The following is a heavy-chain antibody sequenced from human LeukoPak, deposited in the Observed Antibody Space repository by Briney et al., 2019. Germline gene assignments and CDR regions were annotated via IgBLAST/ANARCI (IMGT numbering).Heavy chain of an antibody. CDR2: IYHSGST. V-gene: IGHV4-38-2*02. Sequence: SETLSLTCTVSGYSISSGYYWGWIRQPPGKGLEWIGSIYHSGSTYYNPSLKSRVTISVDTSKNQFSLKLSSVTAADTAVYYCATAMATTIRFDYWGQGNLVTVSS. D-gene: IGHD5-24*01. J-gene: IGHJ4*02. CDR3: ATAMATTIRFDY. CDR1: GYSISSGYY.